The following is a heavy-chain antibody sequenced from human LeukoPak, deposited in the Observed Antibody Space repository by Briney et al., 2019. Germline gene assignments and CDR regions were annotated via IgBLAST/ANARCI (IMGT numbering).Heavy chain of an antibody. Sequence: GASVKVSCKASGYTFNTDYFHWVRRAPGQGLEWMGIIKSRGGSTTYAQKFQGRVTMTTDTSTSTVYMDLSSLTYEDTAVYYCARDRESSGFFSYYYGMDVWGQGTTVTVSS. J-gene: IGHJ6*02. CDR3: ARDRESSGFFSYYYGMDV. D-gene: IGHD6-19*01. CDR2: IKSRGGST. CDR1: GYTFNTDY. V-gene: IGHV1-46*02.